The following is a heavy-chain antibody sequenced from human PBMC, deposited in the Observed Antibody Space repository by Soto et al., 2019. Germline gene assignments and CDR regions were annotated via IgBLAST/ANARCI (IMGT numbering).Heavy chain of an antibody. CDR2: IKYDGSER. J-gene: IGHJ4*02. CDR1: GFTFSNNW. CDR3: ARRHSAGWYGDHY. V-gene: IGHV3-7*01. Sequence: EVQLVESGGDLVQPGGSLRLSCEASGFTFSNNWMSWVRQAPGKGLEWVANIKYDGSERYYVDSVRGRFTISRDNARSSLFLQINSLSVEDTAVYYCARRHSAGWYGDHYWGQGTLVAVSS. D-gene: IGHD6-19*01.